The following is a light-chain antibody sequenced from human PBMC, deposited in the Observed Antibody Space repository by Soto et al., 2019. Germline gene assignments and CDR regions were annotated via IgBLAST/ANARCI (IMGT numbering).Light chain of an antibody. CDR2: DVN. CDR3: TSYTSSGTYI. V-gene: IGLV2-14*03. J-gene: IGLJ1*01. Sequence: QSALTQPASVSGSPGQSITISCTGTSSDVGSYNFVSWYQHHPGKVPKLIIFDVNNRPSGISNRFSGSKSDNTASLTISGLQAEDEDDYYCTSYTSSGTYILGTGTKLTVL. CDR1: SSDVGSYNF.